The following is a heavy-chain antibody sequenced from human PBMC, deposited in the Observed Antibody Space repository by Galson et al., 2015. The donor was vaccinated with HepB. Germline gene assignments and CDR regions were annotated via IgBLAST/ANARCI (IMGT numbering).Heavy chain of an antibody. CDR3: ARGVLPPALDY. CDR1: GYTFSVYY. D-gene: IGHD2-2*01. Sequence: SVKVSCKASGYTFSVYYIHWVRQAPGQGLEWMGWIIPNSGGTTYSQKFQGRVTMTRDTSINTAYMELSSLRSDDAAVCYCARGVLPPALDYWGQGTLVTVSS. J-gene: IGHJ4*02. V-gene: IGHV1-2*02. CDR2: IIPNSGGT.